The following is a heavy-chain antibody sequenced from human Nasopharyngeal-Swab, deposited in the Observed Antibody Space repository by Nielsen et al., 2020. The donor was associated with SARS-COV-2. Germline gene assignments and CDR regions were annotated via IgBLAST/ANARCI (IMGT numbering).Heavy chain of an antibody. CDR2: IYHSGST. Sequence: SETLSLTCAVSGYSISSGYYWGWIRQPPGKGLEWIGSIYHSGSTYYNPSLKSRVTISVDTSKNQFSLTLTSVTAADTAVYYCAREVGTRHCSTTACYTWLDYWGQGALVTVSS. J-gene: IGHJ4*02. V-gene: IGHV4-38-2*02. CDR3: AREVGTRHCSTTACYTWLDY. D-gene: IGHD2-2*02. CDR1: GYSISSGYY.